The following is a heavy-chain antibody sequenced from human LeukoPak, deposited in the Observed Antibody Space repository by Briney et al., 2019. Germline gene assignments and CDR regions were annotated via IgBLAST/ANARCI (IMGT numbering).Heavy chain of an antibody. D-gene: IGHD6-13*01. Sequence: VASVKASCKASGYTFTSYYMHWVRQAPGQGLEWMGIINPSGGSTSYAQKFQGRVTMTRDTSTSTVYMELSSLRSEDTAVYYCARDPSSSWPHNWFDPWGQGTLVTVSS. J-gene: IGHJ5*02. CDR3: ARDPSSSWPHNWFDP. CDR2: INPSGGST. CDR1: GYTFTSYY. V-gene: IGHV1-46*01.